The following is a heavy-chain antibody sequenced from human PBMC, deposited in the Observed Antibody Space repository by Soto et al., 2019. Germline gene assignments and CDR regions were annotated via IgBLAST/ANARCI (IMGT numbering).Heavy chain of an antibody. CDR1: GGSIRSGGYY. CDR2: IYYTGST. V-gene: IGHV4-31*03. D-gene: IGHD2-2*01. CDR3: ARASLGYCSSTSHCAYGMDV. J-gene: IGHJ6*02. Sequence: SETLSLTCTVSGGSIRSGGYYWTWIRQHPGKGLEWIGYIYYTGSTYYNPSLKSRVTISVDTSKNQFSLKLSSVTAADTAVYYCARASLGYCSSTSHCAYGMDVWGQGTTVTVSS.